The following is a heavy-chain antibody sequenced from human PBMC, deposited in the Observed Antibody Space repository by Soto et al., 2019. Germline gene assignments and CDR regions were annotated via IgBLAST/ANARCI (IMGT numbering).Heavy chain of an antibody. CDR3: AKEGIRGSRFYYFYCMDV. CDR1: GFTFSSYG. Sequence: EVQVLESGGGLVQPGGSLRLSCAVSGFTFSSYGMSWVRQAPGKGLEWVSGISGSGVDTYYADSVKGRFTISRDNSTNTLSLQMNSLRAEDTAVYYCAKEGIRGSRFYYFYCMDVWGKGTTVTVSS. CDR2: ISGSGVDT. D-gene: IGHD2-15*01. J-gene: IGHJ6*03. V-gene: IGHV3-23*01.